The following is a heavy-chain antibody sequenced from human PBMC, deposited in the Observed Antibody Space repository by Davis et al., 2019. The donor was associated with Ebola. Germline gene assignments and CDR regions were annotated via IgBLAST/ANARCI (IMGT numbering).Heavy chain of an antibody. CDR2: ISSSSSYI. CDR1: GFTFSSYS. D-gene: IGHD3-3*01. V-gene: IGHV3-21*01. CDR3: ARESRYDFWSGYYSHPYYYYGMDV. J-gene: IGHJ6*02. Sequence: GESLKISCAASGFTFSSYSMNWVRQAPGKGLEWVSSISSSSSYIYYADSVKGRFTISRDNAKNSLYLQMNSLRDEDTAVYYCARESRYDFWSGYYSHPYYYYGMDVWGQGTTVTVSS.